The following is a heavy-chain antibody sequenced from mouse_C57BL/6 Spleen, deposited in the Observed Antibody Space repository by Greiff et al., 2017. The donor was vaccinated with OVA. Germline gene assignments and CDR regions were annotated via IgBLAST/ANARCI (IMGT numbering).Heavy chain of an antibody. D-gene: IGHD3-3*01. CDR1: GYTFTSYW. V-gene: IGHV1-69*01. CDR2: IDPSDSYT. CDR3: ARVDSPYYFDY. Sequence: VQLQQPGAELVMPGASVKLSCKASGYTFTSYWMHWVKQRPGQGLEWIGEIDPSDSYTNYNQKFKGKSTLTVDKSSSTAYMQLSSLTSEDSAVYYCARVDSPYYFDYWGQGTTLTVSS. J-gene: IGHJ2*01.